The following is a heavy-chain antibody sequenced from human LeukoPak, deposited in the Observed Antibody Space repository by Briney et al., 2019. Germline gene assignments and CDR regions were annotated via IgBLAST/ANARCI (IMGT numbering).Heavy chain of an antibody. J-gene: IGHJ4*02. CDR3: ALSGSNKKLNFDY. CDR1: GFTVSTNY. CDR2: IYSDGRI. Sequence: GGSLRLSCAASGFTVSTNYMSWVRQAPGKGLDWVSLIYSDGRIYYTDSVKGRFTISRDNSKNTLYLQMNSLRADDTAVYYCALSGSNKKLNFDYWGQGTLVTVSS. D-gene: IGHD1-26*01. V-gene: IGHV3-53*01.